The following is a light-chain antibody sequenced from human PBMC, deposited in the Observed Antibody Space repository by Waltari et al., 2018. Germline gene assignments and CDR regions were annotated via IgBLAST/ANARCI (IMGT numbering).Light chain of an antibody. CDR3: QHYDGSPPVT. CDR1: QSVSNSH. V-gene: IGKV3-20*01. J-gene: IGKJ4*01. CDR2: VAS. Sequence: EIVLTQSPGTLSLSPGERATISCRASQSVSNSHLAWYQQRPGQAPRLLIYVASSRATGIPDRFTGGGSGADFTLTISRLEPEDFAVYYCQHYDGSPPVTFGGGTKVEIK.